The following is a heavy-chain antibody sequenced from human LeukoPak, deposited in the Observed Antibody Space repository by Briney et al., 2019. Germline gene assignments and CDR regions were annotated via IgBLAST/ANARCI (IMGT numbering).Heavy chain of an antibody. CDR3: ARGSSSDWPLEY. V-gene: IGHV1-3*01. CDR1: GYTFINYA. CDR2: INAYNGDT. J-gene: IGHJ4*02. Sequence: GAPVKVSCKASGYTFINYAIHWVRQAPGQRLEWMGWINAYNGDTEYSQKLQGRVTITKDTSASTAYMDLSTLRSEDTAVYYCARGSSSDWPLEYWGRGILVTVSS. D-gene: IGHD6-19*01.